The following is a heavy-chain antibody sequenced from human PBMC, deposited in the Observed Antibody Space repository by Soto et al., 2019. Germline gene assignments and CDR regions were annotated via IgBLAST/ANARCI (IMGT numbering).Heavy chain of an antibody. CDR2: IIPIFGTA. D-gene: IGHD3-10*01. Sequence: VASVKVSCKASGGTFSSYAISWVRQAPGQGLEWMGGIIPIFGTANYAQKFRGRVTITADESTSTAYMELSSLRSEDTAVYYCAVGGVYYGSGSYYNDYYYYGMDVWGQGTTVTVSS. CDR1: GGTFSSYA. J-gene: IGHJ6*02. CDR3: AVGGVYYGSGSYYNDYYYYGMDV. V-gene: IGHV1-69*13.